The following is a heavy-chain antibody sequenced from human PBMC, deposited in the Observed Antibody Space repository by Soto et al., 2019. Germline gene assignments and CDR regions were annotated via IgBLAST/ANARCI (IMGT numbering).Heavy chain of an antibody. Sequence: PWGSLRLSCAASGFTVSSNYMSWVRQAPGKGLEWVSVIYSGGITYYADSVKGRFTISRDNSKNTLYLQMNSLRAEDTAVYYCAREILSSSWDGWLDPWGPGTMLTV. D-gene: IGHD6-13*01. CDR1: GFTVSSNY. V-gene: IGHV3-53*01. J-gene: IGHJ5*02. CDR3: AREILSSSWDGWLDP. CDR2: IYSGGIT.